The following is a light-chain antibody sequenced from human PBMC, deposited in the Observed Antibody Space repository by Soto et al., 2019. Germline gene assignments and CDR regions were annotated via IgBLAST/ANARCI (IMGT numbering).Light chain of an antibody. Sequence: EIVLTQSPATLSLSPGERATLSCRASQSVISYLAWYQQKPGQAPRLLIYDASNRATGIPARFSGSGSGTDFTLTISSLEPEDFAVYYCKQRSNWPPGLTFGGGTKVEIK. CDR1: QSVISY. V-gene: IGKV3-11*01. CDR3: KQRSNWPPGLT. J-gene: IGKJ4*01. CDR2: DAS.